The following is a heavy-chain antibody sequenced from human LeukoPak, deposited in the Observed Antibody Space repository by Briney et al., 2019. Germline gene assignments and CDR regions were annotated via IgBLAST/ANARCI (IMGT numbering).Heavy chain of an antibody. J-gene: IGHJ4*02. CDR1: GFTFSSYA. Sequence: GGSLRLSCAASGFTFSSYAMHWVRQAPGKGLEWVAVISYDGSNKYYADSVKGRFTISRDNSKNTLYLQMNSLRAEDTAAYYCARDFGGMSLDYWGQGTLVTVSS. V-gene: IGHV3-30-3*01. CDR3: ARDFGGMSLDY. CDR2: ISYDGSNK. D-gene: IGHD3-10*01.